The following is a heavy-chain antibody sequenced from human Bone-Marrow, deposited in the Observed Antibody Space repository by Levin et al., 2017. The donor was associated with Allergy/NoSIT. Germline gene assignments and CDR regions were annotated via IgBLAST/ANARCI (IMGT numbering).Heavy chain of an antibody. J-gene: IGHJ3*02. CDR1: GLTFSSSA. V-gene: IGHV3-23*01. CDR2: ISAADAST. CDR3: AKARRGLDAFAM. Sequence: PGGSLRLSCAASGLTFSSSAMTWVRQAPGKGLEWVASISAADASTYYTDSVKGRLTVSRDNSKNTLYLQMNSLRVEDTALYYCAKARRGLDAFAMWSQRTMLTASS. D-gene: IGHD3/OR15-3a*01.